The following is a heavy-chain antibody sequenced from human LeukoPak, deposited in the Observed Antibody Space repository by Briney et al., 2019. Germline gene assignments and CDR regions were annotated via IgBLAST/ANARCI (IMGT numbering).Heavy chain of an antibody. D-gene: IGHD7-27*01. J-gene: IGHJ6*02. CDR3: GTDLGCYYGMDV. CDR2: ISAYNGNT. CDR1: GYTFTSYG. V-gene: IGHV1-18*01. Sequence: ASVKVSCKASGYTFTSYGISWVRQAPGQELEWMGWISAYNGNTNYAQKLQGRVTMTTDTSTSTAYMELRSLRSDDTAVYYCGTDLGCYYGMDVWGQGTTVTVSS.